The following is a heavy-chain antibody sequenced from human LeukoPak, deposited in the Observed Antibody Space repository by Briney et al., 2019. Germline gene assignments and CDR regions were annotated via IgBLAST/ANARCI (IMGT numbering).Heavy chain of an antibody. CDR2: ISSSGSTI. CDR1: GITLSNYG. Sequence: GGSLRLSCAVSGITLSNYGMSWVRQAPGKGLEWVSYISSSGSTIYYADSVKGRFTISRDNAKNSLYLQMNSLRAEDTAVYYCAREIVGATNYFDYWGQGTLVTVSS. D-gene: IGHD1-26*01. J-gene: IGHJ4*02. CDR3: AREIVGATNYFDY. V-gene: IGHV3-11*01.